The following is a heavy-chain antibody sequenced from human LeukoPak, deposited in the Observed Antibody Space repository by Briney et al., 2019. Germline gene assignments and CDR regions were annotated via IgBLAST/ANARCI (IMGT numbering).Heavy chain of an antibody. D-gene: IGHD3-10*01. CDR1: GGTFSSHA. V-gene: IGHV1-69*05. J-gene: IGHJ4*02. CDR2: IIPIFGTA. Sequence: ASVKVSCKASGGTFSSHAISWVRQAPGQGLEWMGRIIPIFGTANYAQKFQGRVTITTDESTSTAYMELSSLRSEDTAVYYCANGSGSNFDYWGQGTLVTVSS. CDR3: ANGSGSNFDY.